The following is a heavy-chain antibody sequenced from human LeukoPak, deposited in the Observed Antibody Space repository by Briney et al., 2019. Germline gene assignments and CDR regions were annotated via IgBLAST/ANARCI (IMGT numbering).Heavy chain of an antibody. D-gene: IGHD1-26*01. J-gene: IGHJ3*02. Sequence: PGGSLRLSCAASGFTVSSNYMSWVRQAPGKGLEWVSVIYSGGSTYYADSVKGRFTISRDNSKNTLYLQMNSLRAEDTAVYYCASGGSGSYHDAFDIWGQGTMVTVSS. CDR1: GFTVSSNY. CDR3: ASGGSGSYHDAFDI. CDR2: IYSGGST. V-gene: IGHV3-53*01.